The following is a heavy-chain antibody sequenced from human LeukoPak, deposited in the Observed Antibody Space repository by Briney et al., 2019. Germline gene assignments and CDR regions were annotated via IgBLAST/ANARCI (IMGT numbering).Heavy chain of an antibody. V-gene: IGHV4-30-2*01. CDR2: IYHSGST. Sequence: SQTLSLTCAVSGGSISSGGYSWSWIRQPPGKGLEWIGYIYHSGSTYYNPSLKSRVTISVDRSKNQFPLKLSSVTAADTAVYYCARSLRYFDWLIDYWGQGTLVTVSS. D-gene: IGHD3-9*01. CDR1: GGSISSGGYS. J-gene: IGHJ4*02. CDR3: ARSLRYFDWLIDY.